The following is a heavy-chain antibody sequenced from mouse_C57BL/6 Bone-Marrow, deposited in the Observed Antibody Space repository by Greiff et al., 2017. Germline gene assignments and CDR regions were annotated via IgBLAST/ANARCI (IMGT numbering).Heavy chain of an antibody. D-gene: IGHD2-2*01. J-gene: IGHJ4*01. CDR2: IDPSDSYT. CDR3: ARSGGYGAMDY. V-gene: IGHV1-69*01. Sequence: VQLQQPGAELVMPGASVKLSCKASGYTFTSYWMHWVKQRPGQGLEWIGEIDPSDSYTNYNQKFKGKSTLTVDKSSSTAYMQLSSLTSEDSAVYYCARSGGYGAMDYWGQGTSVTVSS. CDR1: GYTFTSYW.